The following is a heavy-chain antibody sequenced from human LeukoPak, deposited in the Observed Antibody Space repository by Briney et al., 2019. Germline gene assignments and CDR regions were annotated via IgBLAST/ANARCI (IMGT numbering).Heavy chain of an antibody. Sequence: PSETLSLTCTVSGGSISSYYWSWIRQPAGKGLEWIGRIYTSGSTNYNPSLKSRVTMSVDTSKNQFSLKLSSVTAADTAVYYCARYKSVAGRPDLFDYWGQGTLVTVSS. J-gene: IGHJ4*02. CDR3: ARYKSVAGRPDLFDY. D-gene: IGHD6-19*01. CDR1: GGSISSYY. CDR2: IYTSGST. V-gene: IGHV4-4*07.